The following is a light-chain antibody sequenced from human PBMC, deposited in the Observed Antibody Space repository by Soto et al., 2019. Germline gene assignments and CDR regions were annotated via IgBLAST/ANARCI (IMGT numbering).Light chain of an antibody. CDR3: QQYNNWPPWT. J-gene: IGKJ1*01. CDR1: QSVSNN. V-gene: IGKV3D-15*01. Sequence: EIVFNQSPGTLSLPPGERATLSCRASQSVSNNYLAWYQQKPGQAPRLLIYGASNRATGIPDRFSGSGSGTEFTLTISSLQSEDFAVYYCQQYNNWPPWTFGQGTKVDI. CDR2: GAS.